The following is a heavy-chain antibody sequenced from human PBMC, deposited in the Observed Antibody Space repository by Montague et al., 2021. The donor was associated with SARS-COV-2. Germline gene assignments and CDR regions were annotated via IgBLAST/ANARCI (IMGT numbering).Heavy chain of an antibody. V-gene: IGHV4-39*01. CDR1: GDSISSLHYY. Sequence: SETLSLTCTVSGDSISSLHYYWGWIRQSPGKGLEWIGNVFYRGSTYYNPSLRSRVTISVDTSKNQFALRLRSVTATDTATYYCARRASVVGDNRFDYWGQGILVPVSS. CDR2: VFYRGST. D-gene: IGHD1-26*01. J-gene: IGHJ4*01. CDR3: ARRASVVGDNRFDY.